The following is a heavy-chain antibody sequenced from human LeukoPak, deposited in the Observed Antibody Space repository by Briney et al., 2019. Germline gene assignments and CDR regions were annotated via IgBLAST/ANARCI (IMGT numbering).Heavy chain of an antibody. CDR2: IYYTGST. Sequence: SETLSLICTVSGGSISSYYWSWIRQPPGKGLEWIGYIYYTGSTNYNPSLKSRVTMSVDTSKNQFSLKLTSVTAADTAVYYCARGTQVRRSGIDYWGQGILVTVSS. CDR1: GGSISSYY. V-gene: IGHV4-59*01. J-gene: IGHJ4*02. CDR3: ARGTQVRRSGIDY. D-gene: IGHD1-26*01.